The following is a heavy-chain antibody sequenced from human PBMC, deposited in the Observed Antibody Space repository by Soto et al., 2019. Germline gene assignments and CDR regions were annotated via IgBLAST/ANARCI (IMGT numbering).Heavy chain of an antibody. J-gene: IGHJ4*02. D-gene: IGHD3-22*01. CDR1: GVSISIGNW. CDR3: ARLVYDSRLNYLDFDY. V-gene: IGHV4-4*02. CDR2: VYNGGSV. Sequence: SETLSLTCDVSGVSISIGNWWSWVRQSPEKGLEWIGEVYNGGSVNYHPPLERRVTISVDRSKNQFSLRLSSVTAADTAKYYCARLVYDSRLNYLDFDYWGPGILVTVSS.